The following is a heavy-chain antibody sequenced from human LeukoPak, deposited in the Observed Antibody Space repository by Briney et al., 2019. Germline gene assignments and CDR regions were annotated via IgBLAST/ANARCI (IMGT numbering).Heavy chain of an antibody. CDR1: GFTFSSYT. D-gene: IGHD3-16*01. CDR3: ARDQHSDIMITFGGVSSQSREEDAFDI. Sequence: PGGSLRLSCAASGFTFSSYTMSWVRQAPGKGLVWVSRINSDGSSTSYADSVKGRFTISRDNAKNTLYLQMNSLRAEDTAVYYCARDQHSDIMITFGGVSSQSREEDAFDIWGQGTMVTVSS. V-gene: IGHV3-74*01. CDR2: INSDGSST. J-gene: IGHJ3*02.